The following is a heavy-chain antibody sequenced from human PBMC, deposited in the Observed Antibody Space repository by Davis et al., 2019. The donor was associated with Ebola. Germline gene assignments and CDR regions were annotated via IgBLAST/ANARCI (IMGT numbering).Heavy chain of an antibody. Sequence: SETLSLTCTVSGGSISSYYWGWIRQPPGKGLEWIGSIYYSGSTYYNPSLKSRVTISVDASKNQFSLKLSSVTAADTAVYYCARTGYPRSYYYYGMDVWGQGATVTVSS. CDR2: IYYSGST. CDR1: GGSISSYY. CDR3: ARTGYPRSYYYYGMDV. D-gene: IGHD3-9*01. J-gene: IGHJ6*02. V-gene: IGHV4-39*01.